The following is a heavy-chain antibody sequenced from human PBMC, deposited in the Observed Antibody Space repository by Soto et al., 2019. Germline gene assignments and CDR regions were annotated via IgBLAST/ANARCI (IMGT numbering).Heavy chain of an antibody. CDR1: GFTVSSNY. V-gene: IGHV3-66*02. CDR3: ARELRAAAGTGDD. Sequence: GGSLRLSCAASGFTVSSNYMSWVRQAPGKGLEWVSVIYSGGSTYYADSVKGRFTISRDNSKNTLYLQMNSLRAEDTAVYYCARELRAAAGTGDDGGQGTLVTVSS. J-gene: IGHJ4*02. D-gene: IGHD6-13*01. CDR2: IYSGGST.